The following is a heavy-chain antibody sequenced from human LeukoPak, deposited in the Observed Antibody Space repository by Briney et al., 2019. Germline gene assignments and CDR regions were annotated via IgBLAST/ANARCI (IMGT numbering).Heavy chain of an antibody. CDR1: GFTFSGSA. V-gene: IGHV3-73*01. J-gene: IGHJ6*03. D-gene: IGHD3-22*01. CDR3: TRLANTYYYDSSGYKKGYYYYYYMDV. CDR2: IRSKANSYAT. Sequence: GGSLRLSCAASGFTFSGSAMHWVRQASGKGLEWVGRIRSKANSYATAYAASVKGRFTISRDDSKNTAYLQMNSLKTEDTAVYYCTRLANTYYYDSSGYKKGYYYYYYMDVWGKGTTVTVCS.